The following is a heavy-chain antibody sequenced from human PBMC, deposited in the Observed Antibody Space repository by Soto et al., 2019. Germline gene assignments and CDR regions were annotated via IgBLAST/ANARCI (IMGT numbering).Heavy chain of an antibody. V-gene: IGHV1-2*02. D-gene: IGHD6-19*01. J-gene: IGHJ4*02. Sequence: QVQLVQSGAEVKKPGASVKVSCKASGYTFTGYYMHWVRQAPGQGLEWMGWINPNSGGTNYEQKFQGRVTMTRDTSISTAYMELSRLRSDDTAVYYCASVYTAGAGFFDDWGQGTLVTVSS. CDR1: GYTFTGYY. CDR3: ASVYTAGAGFFDD. CDR2: INPNSGGT.